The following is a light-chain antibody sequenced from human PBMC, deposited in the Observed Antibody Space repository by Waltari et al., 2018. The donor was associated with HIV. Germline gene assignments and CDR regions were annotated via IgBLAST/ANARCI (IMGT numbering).Light chain of an antibody. CDR1: SSSVGGYNY. J-gene: IGLJ3*02. CDR3: CSYAGSSIPVV. Sequence: HSALTQPASVSGSPGQSITISCTGTSSSVGGYNYVSWYQQHPGKAPKLMIYDVTKRTSGGSNRFSGSESGNTASLTISWLQAEDEADYYCCSYAGSSIPVVFGGGTKLTVL. V-gene: IGLV2-23*02. CDR2: DVT.